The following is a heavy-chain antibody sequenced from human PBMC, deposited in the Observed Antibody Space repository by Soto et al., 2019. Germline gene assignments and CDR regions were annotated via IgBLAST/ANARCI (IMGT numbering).Heavy chain of an antibody. CDR3: ARTRRVPFGESTYYYYMDV. Sequence: QVQLVQSGAEVKKPGASVKVSCKASGYTFTSYDINWVRQATGQGLEWMGWMNPNSGNTGYAQKFQGRVTMTRNTSISTAYMELSSLRSEDTAVYYCARTRRVPFGESTYYYYMDVWGKGTTVTVSS. J-gene: IGHJ6*03. V-gene: IGHV1-8*01. CDR1: GYTFTSYD. CDR2: MNPNSGNT. D-gene: IGHD3-10*01.